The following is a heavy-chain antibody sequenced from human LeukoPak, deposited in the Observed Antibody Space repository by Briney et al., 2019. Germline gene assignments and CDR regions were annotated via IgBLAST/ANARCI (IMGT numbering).Heavy chain of an antibody. CDR3: ARGYCSGGSCYVVFDY. J-gene: IGHJ4*02. Sequence: SETLSLTCSVSGGSISSSSSYWGWIRQPPGKGLEWIGSIYYSGSTYYNPSLKSRVAISVDTSKNQFSLKLSSVTAADTAVYYCARGYCSGGSCYVVFDYWGQGTLVTVSS. CDR2: IYYSGST. D-gene: IGHD2-15*01. CDR1: GGSISSSSSY. V-gene: IGHV4-39*07.